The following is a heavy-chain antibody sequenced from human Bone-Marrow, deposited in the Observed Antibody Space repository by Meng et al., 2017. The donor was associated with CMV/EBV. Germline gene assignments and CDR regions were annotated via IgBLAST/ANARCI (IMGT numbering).Heavy chain of an antibody. J-gene: IGHJ4*02. D-gene: IGHD2-2*02. CDR2: ISYDGSNK. CDR1: GFTFSSYA. Sequence: GESLKISCAASGFTFSSYAMHWVRQAPGKGLEWVAVISYDGSNKYYADSVKGRFTISRDNSKNTLYLQMNSLRAEDTAVYYCARAGGGVVPAAIGMGGYSSGWYWDYWGQGTLVTVSS. V-gene: IGHV3-30-3*01. CDR3: ARAGGGVVPAAIGMGGYSSGWYWDY.